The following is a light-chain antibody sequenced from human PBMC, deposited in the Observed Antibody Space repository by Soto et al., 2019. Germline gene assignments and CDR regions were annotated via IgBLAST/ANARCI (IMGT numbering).Light chain of an antibody. CDR2: GAS. CDR3: QQYGSSLIT. V-gene: IGKV3-20*01. Sequence: EIVLTQSPGTLSLSPGERATLSCMGSQSVSSNSLAWYHQKPGQPPRLLMYGASSRATGIPDRFSGSGSGTDFTLTISRLEPEDFAMYYCQQYGSSLITFGQGTRLEIK. CDR1: QSVSSNS. J-gene: IGKJ5*01.